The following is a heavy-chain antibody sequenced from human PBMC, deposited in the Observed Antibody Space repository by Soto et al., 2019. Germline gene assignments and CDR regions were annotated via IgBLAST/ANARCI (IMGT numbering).Heavy chain of an antibody. CDR1: GGNCGGFG. D-gene: IGHD6-13*01. CDR2: ISGSGGRT. J-gene: IGHJ6*02. V-gene: IGHV3-23*01. CDR3: KTLGGQQLIYYGMDF. Sequence: PLVSLRVSYVVVGGNCGGFGGSWVIKKPRKGLELVSAISGSGGRTYYADSVKGRFTISRDNSKNTLYLQMNRLRAEDTAVYYCKTLGGQQLIYYGMDFWGQGTTVIVSS.